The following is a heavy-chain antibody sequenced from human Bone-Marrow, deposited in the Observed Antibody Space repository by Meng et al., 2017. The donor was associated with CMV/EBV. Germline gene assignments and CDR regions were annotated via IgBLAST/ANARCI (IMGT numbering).Heavy chain of an antibody. V-gene: IGHV3-30*02. CDR3: SGASVIALFY. J-gene: IGHJ4*02. CDR2: IRYDGSNK. Sequence: GESLKISCAASEFTFSSYGMHWVRQAPGKGLEWVAFIRYDGSNKYYADSVKGRFTISRDNSKNTLYLQMNSLRAEDTAVYYCSGASVIALFYWGQGTLVTVSS. D-gene: IGHD2-21*01. CDR1: EFTFSSYG.